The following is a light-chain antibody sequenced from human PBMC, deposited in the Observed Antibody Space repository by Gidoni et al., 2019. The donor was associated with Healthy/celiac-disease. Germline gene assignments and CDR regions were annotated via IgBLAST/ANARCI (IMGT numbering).Light chain of an antibody. CDR2: SNK. Sequence: QSVLTQPPSSSGTPGQRVTISCSGSSSNIGSNTVNWYQQLPGTAPKLLIYSNKQRPPGVPDRFSGSKSGTSASLAISGLQSEDEADYYCAAWDDSLNGQWVFGGGTKLTVL. J-gene: IGLJ3*02. V-gene: IGLV1-44*01. CDR1: SSNIGSNT. CDR3: AAWDDSLNGQWV.